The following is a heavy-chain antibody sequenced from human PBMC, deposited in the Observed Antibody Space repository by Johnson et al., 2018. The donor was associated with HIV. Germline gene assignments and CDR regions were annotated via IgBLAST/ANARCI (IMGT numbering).Heavy chain of an antibody. Sequence: QMLLVESGGGVVQPGRSLRLSCAASGFTFSSYGMHWVRQAPGKGLEWVSVISSGGDTYYADSVKDRFTISRDNSKNTLYLQMNRLRAEDTAVYYCARAPGYSRAFDMWGLGTLVTVSS. CDR2: ISSGGDT. D-gene: IGHD5-18*01. V-gene: IGHV3-NL1*01. CDR3: ARAPGYSRAFDM. CDR1: GFTFSSYG. J-gene: IGHJ3*02.